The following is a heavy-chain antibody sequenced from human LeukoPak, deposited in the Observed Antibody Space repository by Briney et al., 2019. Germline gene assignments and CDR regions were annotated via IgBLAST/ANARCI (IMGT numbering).Heavy chain of an antibody. CDR3: ARDLTITSFRAFDI. V-gene: IGHV4-34*01. CDR2: INHSGST. D-gene: IGHD3-16*01. CDR1: GGSFSGYY. Sequence: PSETLSLTCAVYGGSFSGYYWSWIRQPPGKGLEWIGEINHSGSTNYNPSLKSRVTISVDTSKNQFSLKLSSVTAADTAVYYCARDLTITSFRAFDIWGQGTMVTVSS. J-gene: IGHJ3*02.